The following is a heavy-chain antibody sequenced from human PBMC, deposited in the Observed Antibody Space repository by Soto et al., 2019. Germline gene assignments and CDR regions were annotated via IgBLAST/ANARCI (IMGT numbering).Heavy chain of an antibody. J-gene: IGHJ3*02. CDR2: INPNSGGT. D-gene: IGHD3-22*01. CDR1: GYTFTGYY. V-gene: IGHV1-2*04. Sequence: QVQLVQSGAEVKKPGASVKVSCKASGYTFTGYYMHWVRQAPGQGLEWMGWINPNSGGTNYAQKFQGWVTMTRDTSISTAYMELSRLRSDDTAVYYCARDRMNYDSSGYYYFDASDIWGQGTMVTVSS. CDR3: ARDRMNYDSSGYYYFDASDI.